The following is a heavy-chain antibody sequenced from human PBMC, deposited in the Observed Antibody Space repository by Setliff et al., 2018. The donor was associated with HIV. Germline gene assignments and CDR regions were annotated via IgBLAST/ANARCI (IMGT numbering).Heavy chain of an antibody. V-gene: IGHV3-23*01. Sequence: GGSLRLSCAASGFTFSSYAMSWVRQAPGKGLEWVSGIGGAYDGNTYHADSVKGRFTIFRENSKNIVYLQMSNLRAEDTAVYYCARDQLNLRSYFYFGVDVWGQGTTVTVSS. J-gene: IGHJ6*02. CDR1: GFTFSSYA. CDR3: ARDQLNLRSYFYFGVDV. CDR2: IGGAYDGNT. D-gene: IGHD5-12*01.